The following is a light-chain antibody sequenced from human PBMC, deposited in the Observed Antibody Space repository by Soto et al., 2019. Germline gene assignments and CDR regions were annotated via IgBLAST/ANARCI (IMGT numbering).Light chain of an antibody. CDR2: DAS. V-gene: IGKV1-5*01. J-gene: IGKJ1*01. CDR1: RSVDRW. Sequence: DIQMTQSPATLSASVGERVTISCRASRSVDRWVAWYQQRPGQGPQLLIYDASKLESGVPSRFSGSGSGTTFTLTISGLQSDDFATYFCQQYNSYWTFGQGTKIEIK. CDR3: QQYNSYWT.